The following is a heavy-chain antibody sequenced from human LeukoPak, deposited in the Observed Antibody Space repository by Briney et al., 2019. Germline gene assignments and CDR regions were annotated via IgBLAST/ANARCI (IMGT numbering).Heavy chain of an antibody. J-gene: IGHJ3*02. CDR3: ARQVYRKAAAQGLGAFDI. V-gene: IGHV4-39*01. CDR2: IYYSGST. Sequence: PSETLSLTCTVSGGSISSSSYYWGWIRQPPGKGLEWIGSIYYSGSTYYNPSLKSRVTISVDTSKNQFSLKLSSVTAADTAVYYCARQVYRKAAAQGLGAFDIWGQGTMVTVSS. CDR1: GGSISSSSYY. D-gene: IGHD6-13*01.